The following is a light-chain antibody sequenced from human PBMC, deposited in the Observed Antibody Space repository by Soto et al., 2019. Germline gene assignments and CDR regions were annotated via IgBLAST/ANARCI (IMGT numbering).Light chain of an antibody. V-gene: IGKV1D-16*01. J-gene: IGKJ5*01. CDR1: QDVGRW. CDR3: QQYNNYLIT. CDR2: ATS. Sequence: DIQMTQSPSSLSASVGDTVSITCRSSQDVGRWLSWYQQKPGKAPKILIFATSTLQSGVPSRFSGSGSGTEFTLTISSLQPDDFATYYCQQYNNYLITFGQGTRLEIK.